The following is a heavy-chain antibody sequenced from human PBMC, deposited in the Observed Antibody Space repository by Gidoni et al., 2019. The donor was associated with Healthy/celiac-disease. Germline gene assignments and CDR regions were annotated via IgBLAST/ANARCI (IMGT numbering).Heavy chain of an antibody. J-gene: IGHJ4*02. D-gene: IGHD5-12*01. Sequence: GRFTISRDNSKNTLYLQMNSLRAEDTAVYYCAKDRSGYVRGYFDYWGQGTLVTVSS. CDR3: AKDRSGYVRGYFDY. V-gene: IGHV3-23*01.